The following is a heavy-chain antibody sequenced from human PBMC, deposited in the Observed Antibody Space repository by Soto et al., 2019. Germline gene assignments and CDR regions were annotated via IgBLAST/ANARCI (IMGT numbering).Heavy chain of an antibody. V-gene: IGHV6-1*01. D-gene: IGHD2-15*01. J-gene: IGHJ6*02. CDR3: ARGYCSGGSCFYCYRMDV. Sequence: SQALSLTCAISGDSVSSNSAAWNWIRQSPSRGLEWLGRTYYRSKWYNDYAVSVKSRITINPDTSKNQFSLQLNSVTPEDTAVYYCARGYCSGGSCFYCYRMDVWGQGTTVTVSS. CDR1: GDSVSSNSAA. CDR2: TYYRSKWYN.